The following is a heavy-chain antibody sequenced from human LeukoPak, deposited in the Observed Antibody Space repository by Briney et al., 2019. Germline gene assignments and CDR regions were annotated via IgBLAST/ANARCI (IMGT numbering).Heavy chain of an antibody. J-gene: IGHJ4*02. CDR2: ISWDGGST. CDR1: GFTFDDYA. V-gene: IGHV3-43D*03. CDR3: ASVSGSYNIDN. D-gene: IGHD1-26*01. Sequence: GGSLRLSCAASGFTFDDYAMHWVRQAPGKGLEWVSLISWDGGSTYYADSVKGRFSIFRDNAKNSLSLQMDSLTAEDTAVYYCASVSGSYNIDNWGQGTLVTVSS.